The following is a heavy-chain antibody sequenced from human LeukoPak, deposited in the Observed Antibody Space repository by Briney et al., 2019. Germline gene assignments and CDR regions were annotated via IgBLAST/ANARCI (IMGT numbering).Heavy chain of an antibody. D-gene: IGHD6-6*01. CDR3: ARRRSYSSASGQGITKTFDI. Sequence: ASETLSLTCTASGDSISSRSYYWGWIRQPPGKGLEWIGSIYYSGSTYYNPSLKSRVTISVDTSKNQFSLKLSSVTAADTAVYYCARRRSYSSASGQGITKTFDIWGQGTMVTVSS. V-gene: IGHV4-39*07. CDR2: IYYSGST. J-gene: IGHJ3*02. CDR1: GDSISSRSYY.